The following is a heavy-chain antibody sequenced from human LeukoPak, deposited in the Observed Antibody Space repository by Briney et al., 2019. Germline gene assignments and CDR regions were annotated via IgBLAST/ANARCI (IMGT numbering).Heavy chain of an antibody. D-gene: IGHD3-22*01. CDR1: GYIFTIYY. CDR2: INPTGGST. Sequence: GASVKVSCKASGYIFTIYYIHWVRQAPGQGLEWMGIINPTGGSTSYAQKFQGRVTMTRDTSTSTLYMELSSLRYEDTAVYYSAGGWSYDSSGYWGVFDYWGQGTLVTVSS. V-gene: IGHV1-46*01. J-gene: IGHJ4*02. CDR3: AGGWSYDSSGYWGVFDY.